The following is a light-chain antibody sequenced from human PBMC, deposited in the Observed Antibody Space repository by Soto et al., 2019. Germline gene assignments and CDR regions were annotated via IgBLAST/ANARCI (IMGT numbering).Light chain of an antibody. V-gene: IGKV3-15*01. Sequence: EIVMTQSPATLSVSPGERATLSCRASQSISSDLAWYQHKPGQAPRLLIYGASTRATGIPVRFSGSGSGTDFTPTISSLQSEDFAVYYCQHYNNQPLTFGGGTKVEIK. J-gene: IGKJ4*01. CDR3: QHYNNQPLT. CDR2: GAS. CDR1: QSISSD.